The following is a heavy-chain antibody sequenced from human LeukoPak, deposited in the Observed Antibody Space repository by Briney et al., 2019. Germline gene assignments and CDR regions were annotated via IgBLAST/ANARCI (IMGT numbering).Heavy chain of an antibody. D-gene: IGHD3-22*01. J-gene: IGHJ4*02. CDR1: GFTFSSYA. CDR2: ISGSGGST. Sequence: GGSLRLSCAASGFTFSSYAMSWVRQAPGKGLEWVSAISGSGGSTYYADSVKGRFTISRDTSKNTLYLQMNSLRAEDTAVYYCAKDRIVVSYYFDYWGQGTLVTVSS. V-gene: IGHV3-23*01. CDR3: AKDRIVVSYYFDY.